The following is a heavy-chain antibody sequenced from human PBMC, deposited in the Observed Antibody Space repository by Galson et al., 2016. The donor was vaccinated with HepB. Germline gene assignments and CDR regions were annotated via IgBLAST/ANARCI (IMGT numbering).Heavy chain of an antibody. J-gene: IGHJ4*02. CDR1: GYTFTDYY. CDR3: ARDGLNDTIFDF. V-gene: IGHV1-2*02. D-gene: IGHD5-24*01. CDR2: INPQGGGF. Sequence: SVKVSCKASGYTFTDYYVHWVRLAPGQGLQWMGWINPQGGGFHFARTFQDRVTLTSDTSISTAYMEVSRLRPDDTAMYFCARDGLNDTIFDFWGQGTLVTVSS.